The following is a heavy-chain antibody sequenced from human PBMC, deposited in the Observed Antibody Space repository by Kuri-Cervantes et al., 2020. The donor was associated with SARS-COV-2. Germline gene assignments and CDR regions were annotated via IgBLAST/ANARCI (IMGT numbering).Heavy chain of an antibody. CDR2: IIPIFGTA. CDR1: GGTFSSYA. Sequence: SVKVSCKASGGTFSSYAIGWVRQAPGQGLEWMGGIIPIFGTANYAQKFQGRVTITADESTSTAYMELSSLRSEDTAVYYCANWPPYGDYAEYAFDIWGQGTMVTVSS. V-gene: IGHV1-69*13. D-gene: IGHD4-17*01. J-gene: IGHJ3*02. CDR3: ANWPPYGDYAEYAFDI.